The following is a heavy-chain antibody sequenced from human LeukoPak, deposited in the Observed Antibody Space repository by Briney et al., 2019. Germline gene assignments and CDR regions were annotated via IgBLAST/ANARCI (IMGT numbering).Heavy chain of an antibody. CDR2: ISYDGSNK. J-gene: IGHJ4*02. CDR1: GFTFSSYA. Sequence: GGSLRLSCAASGFTFSSYAMHWVRQAPGKGVEWVAVISYDGSNKYYADSVKGRFTISRDNSKNTLYLQMNSLRAEDTAVYYCARDNYDFWSGYSGYFDYWGQGTLVTVSS. CDR3: ARDNYDFWSGYSGYFDY. V-gene: IGHV3-30-3*01. D-gene: IGHD3-3*01.